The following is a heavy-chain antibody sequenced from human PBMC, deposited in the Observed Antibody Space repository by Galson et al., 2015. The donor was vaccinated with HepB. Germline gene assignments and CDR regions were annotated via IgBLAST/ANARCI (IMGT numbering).Heavy chain of an antibody. CDR3: ARVGGAYYYDISGALLDF. CDR2: ISGNDGRA. D-gene: IGHD3-22*01. J-gene: IGHJ4*02. V-gene: IGHV3-23*01. Sequence: RQAPGKGLAWVSSISGNDGRAYYADSVKGRFTISRDVSKNTLSLQMHSLRADDTAVYYCARVGGAYYYDISGALLDFWGQGTLVSVSA.